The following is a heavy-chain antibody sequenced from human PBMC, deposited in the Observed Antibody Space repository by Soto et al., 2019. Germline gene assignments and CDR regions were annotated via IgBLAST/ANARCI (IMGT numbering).Heavy chain of an antibody. J-gene: IGHJ4*02. CDR2: INAGNGNT. CDR1: GYRIDSYA. CDR3: AREAYDNESSGYYPGDY. V-gene: IGHV1-3*01. Sequence: GVSVEACCKDSGYRIDSYAMRWLRQETRQRLEWMGWINAGNGNTKVSQKFQGRVTFTRDTSASTVYMEVSSLRSEDTAVYYCAREAYDNESSGYYPGDYWGQGTLVTVSS. D-gene: IGHD3-22*01.